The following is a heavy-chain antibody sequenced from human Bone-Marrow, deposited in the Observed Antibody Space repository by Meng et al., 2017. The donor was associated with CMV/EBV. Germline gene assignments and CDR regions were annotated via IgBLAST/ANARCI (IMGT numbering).Heavy chain of an antibody. CDR3: ARDLGATGSDY. D-gene: IGHD1-1*01. J-gene: IGHJ4*02. Sequence: ASVKVSCKASGYTFTSYGFSWVRQAPGQGLECMGWISASHGNTNYAQKFQGRVTMTTDTSTSTAYMELRNLRSDDTAVYYCARDLGATGSDYWGQRTLVTVSS. V-gene: IGHV1-18*01. CDR1: GYTFTSYG. CDR2: ISASHGNT.